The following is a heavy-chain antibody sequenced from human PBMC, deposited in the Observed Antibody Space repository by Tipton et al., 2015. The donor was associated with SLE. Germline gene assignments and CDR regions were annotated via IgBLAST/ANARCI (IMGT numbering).Heavy chain of an antibody. J-gene: IGHJ4*02. CDR3: ARLDYYGSGTILGYYFDY. V-gene: IGHV1-18*01. D-gene: IGHD3-10*01. CDR1: GYTFTSYG. Sequence: QLVQSGAGVKKPGASVKVSCKASGYTFTSYGISWVRQAPGQGLEWMGWISVYNGDTNYSQKLQGRVTMTTDTSTSTAYMELRSLRSDDTAVYYCARLDYYGSGTILGYYFDYWGQGTLVTVSS. CDR2: ISVYNGDT.